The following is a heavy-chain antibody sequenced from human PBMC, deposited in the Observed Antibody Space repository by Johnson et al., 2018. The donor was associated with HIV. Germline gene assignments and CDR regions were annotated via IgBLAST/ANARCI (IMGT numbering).Heavy chain of an antibody. CDR3: AREGAWEVRPGAFDI. Sequence: MLLVESGGGLVQPGGSLRLSCAASGFTFSSYDMHWVRQATGKGLEWVSAIGTAGDTYYPGSVKGRFTISRENAKNSLYLQMNSLRAEDTAVYHCAREGAWEVRPGAFDIWGQGTTVTVSS. J-gene: IGHJ3*02. V-gene: IGHV3-13*01. D-gene: IGHD1-26*01. CDR1: GFTFSSYD. CDR2: IGTAGDT.